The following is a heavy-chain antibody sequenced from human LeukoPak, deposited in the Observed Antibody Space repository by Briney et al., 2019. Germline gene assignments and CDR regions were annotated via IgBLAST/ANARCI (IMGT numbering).Heavy chain of an antibody. CDR2: IYTSGST. J-gene: IGHJ5*02. CDR1: GGSISSGSYY. V-gene: IGHV4-61*02. D-gene: IGHD2-15*01. CDR3: AREVVAAATAFDP. Sequence: SSETLSLTCTVSGGSISSGSYYWSWIQQPAGKGLEWIGRIYTSGSTNYNPSLKSRVTISVDTSKNQFSLKLSSVTAADTAVYYCAREVVAAATAFDPWGQGTLVTVSS.